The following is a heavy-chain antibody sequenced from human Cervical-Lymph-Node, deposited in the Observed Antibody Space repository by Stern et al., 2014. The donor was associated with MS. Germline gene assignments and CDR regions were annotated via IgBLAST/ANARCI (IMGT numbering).Heavy chain of an antibody. CDR2: ISHDGENK. V-gene: IGHV3-30*03. J-gene: IGHJ6*02. D-gene: IGHD3-10*01. CDR1: GFRFSNYG. Sequence: QVQLVESGGGVVQPGRSLRVSCAASGFRFSNYGFHWVRQAPGKGLEWVALISHDGENKYSSDSLKRRFSISRDNSKNTLYLQMHNLRVEDTAVYYCARVHDSGSHYDDRDILCMDVWGQGTTVIVSS. CDR3: ARVHDSGSHYDDRDILCMDV.